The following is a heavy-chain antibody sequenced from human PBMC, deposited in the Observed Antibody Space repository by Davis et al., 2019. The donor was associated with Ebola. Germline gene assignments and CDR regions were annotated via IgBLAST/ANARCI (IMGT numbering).Heavy chain of an antibody. J-gene: IGHJ5*02. D-gene: IGHD5-12*01. CDR2: INHSGST. V-gene: IGHV4-34*01. Sequence: MPSETLSLTCAVYGGSFSGYYWSWIRQPPGKGLEWIGEINHSGSTNYNPSLKSRITISVDTSKNKFSLKLSSVTAADTAVYYCARAQGRYSGYVDPWGQGTLVTVSS. CDR3: ARAQGRYSGYVDP. CDR1: GGSFSGYY.